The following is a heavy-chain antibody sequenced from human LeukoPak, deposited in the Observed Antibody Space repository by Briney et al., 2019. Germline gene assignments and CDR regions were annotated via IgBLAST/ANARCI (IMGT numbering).Heavy chain of an antibody. V-gene: IGHV3-7*04. J-gene: IGHJ3*02. CDR3: ARVIAYGSGLKPDAFDI. Sequence: GGSLRLSCAASAFTLSSYWMSWVRQAPGKGLGWVAIIKQDGSETYYVDSVKGRFTISRDNAKNSLYLQMNSLRAEDTAVYYCARVIAYGSGLKPDAFDIWGQGTMVTVSS. CDR2: IKQDGSET. CDR1: AFTLSSYW. D-gene: IGHD3-10*01.